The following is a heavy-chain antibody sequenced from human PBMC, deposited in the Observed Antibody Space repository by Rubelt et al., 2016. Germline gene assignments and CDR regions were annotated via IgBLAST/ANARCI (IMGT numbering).Heavy chain of an antibody. V-gene: IGHV4-34*01. CDR2: INHRGST. D-gene: IGHD3-16*01. Sequence: QVQLQQWGAGLLKPSETLSLTCAVYGGSFSDYYWSWIRQPPGKGLEWIGEINHRGSTKYNPSLKSRVTVSVDTSKNQFSLRLSSLSAADTAVYYCGRVTRGSADGGFDFWGQGILVTVSS. CDR3: GRVTRGSADGGFDF. CDR1: GGSFSDYY. J-gene: IGHJ4*02.